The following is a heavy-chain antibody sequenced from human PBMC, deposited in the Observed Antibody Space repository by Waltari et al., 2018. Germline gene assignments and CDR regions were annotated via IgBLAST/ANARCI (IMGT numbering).Heavy chain of an antibody. Sequence: QLVESGGGLVKPGGSLGLTCAASGSGFTASAMNWVRLAPGRGLEWVASIGGGSRTYRFYADSVKGRFTISRDNAKNTLYLEMYRLRVEDTTRYYCAKDEGARLAPTFGMDAWGQGTTVIVS. J-gene: IGHJ6*02. CDR3: AKDEGARLAPTFGMDA. CDR2: IGGGSRTYR. D-gene: IGHD6-6*01. V-gene: IGHV3-21*04. CDR1: GSGFTASA.